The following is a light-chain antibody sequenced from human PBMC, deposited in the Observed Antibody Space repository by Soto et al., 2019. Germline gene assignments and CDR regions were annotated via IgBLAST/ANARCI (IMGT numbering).Light chain of an antibody. CDR3: LQDYNYPWT. CDR1: QGIRND. CDR2: AAS. J-gene: IGKJ1*01. Sequence: AIQMTQSPSSLSASVGDRVTITCRASQGIRNDLGWYQQKPGKAPKLLIYAASSLQSGVPSRFSGSGSGTDFTLTITGLQPKDFATYYCLQDYNYPWTFGQGTKVDI. V-gene: IGKV1-6*01.